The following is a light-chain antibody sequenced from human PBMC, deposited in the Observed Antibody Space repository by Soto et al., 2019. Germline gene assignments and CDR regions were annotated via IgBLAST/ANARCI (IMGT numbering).Light chain of an antibody. V-gene: IGKV1-12*01. Sequence: DIKMTQSPSTLSASVGDRVMITFRASQSISSWLAWYQQKPGKAPNLLIYTASNLQSGVPSRFSGSGSGTHFTLTISSLQPEDFGTYYCQQTDSFPITFGQGTRLEIK. CDR2: TAS. J-gene: IGKJ5*01. CDR3: QQTDSFPIT. CDR1: QSISSW.